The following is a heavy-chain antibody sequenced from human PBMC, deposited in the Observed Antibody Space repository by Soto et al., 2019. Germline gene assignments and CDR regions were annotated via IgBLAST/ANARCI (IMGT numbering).Heavy chain of an antibody. CDR2: ITAGNGNT. J-gene: IGHJ4*02. CDR1: GYTFTSYA. V-gene: IGHV1-3*01. D-gene: IGHD2-2*01. Sequence: QVQLVQSGAEVKKPGASVKVSCKASGYTFTSYAMHWVRQAPGQRLEWMGWITAGNGNTKYSHKFQCRVTITRATSPSTADMEFSRLRTQGKAVCYCARSSRSTWQLDSWGQGTLVTVSS. CDR3: ARSSRSTWQLDS.